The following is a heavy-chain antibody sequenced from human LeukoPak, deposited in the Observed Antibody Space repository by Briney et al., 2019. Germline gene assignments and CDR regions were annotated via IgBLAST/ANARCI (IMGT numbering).Heavy chain of an antibody. CDR2: IYHSGST. V-gene: IGHV4-38-2*02. Sequence: SETLSLTCAVSGYSISSGYYWGWIRQPPGKGLEWIGSIYHSGSTYYNPSLKSRVTISVDTSKNQFSLKLSSVTAADTAVYYCARDIVVVPAVPYYGMDVWGKGTTVTVSS. D-gene: IGHD2-2*01. J-gene: IGHJ6*04. CDR1: GYSISSGYY. CDR3: ARDIVVVPAVPYYGMDV.